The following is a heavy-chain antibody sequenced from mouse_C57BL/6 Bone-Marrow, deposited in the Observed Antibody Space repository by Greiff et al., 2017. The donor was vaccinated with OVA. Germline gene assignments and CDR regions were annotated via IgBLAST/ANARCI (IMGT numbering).Heavy chain of an antibody. V-gene: IGHV5-16*01. Sequence: EVKLMESEGGLVQPGSSMKLSCTASGFTFSDYYMAWVRQVPEKGLEWVANINHDGSSTYYLDTLKSRFTISRENAKNILYLQMSSRKSEDTATYYCARDGYSYAMDYWGQGTSVTVSS. CDR3: ARDGYSYAMDY. D-gene: IGHD2-3*01. CDR1: GFTFSDYY. CDR2: INHDGSST. J-gene: IGHJ4*01.